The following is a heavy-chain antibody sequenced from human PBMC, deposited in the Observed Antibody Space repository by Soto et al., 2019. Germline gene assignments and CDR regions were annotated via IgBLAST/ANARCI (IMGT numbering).Heavy chain of an antibody. Sequence: QVQLHESGPGLVQPSGTLSLTCAVSGGSITSNNWWTWVRQPPGKGLEWIGEIYHSGGTNYNPSLKSRLTMSIDKSTHQFSLKLTSVTAADKAVYYCTRERGAGTFTGYDYWGQGLFVTVSS. CDR2: IYHSGGT. V-gene: IGHV4-4*02. D-gene: IGHD6-19*01. J-gene: IGHJ4*02. CDR3: TRERGAGTFTGYDY. CDR1: GGSITSNNW.